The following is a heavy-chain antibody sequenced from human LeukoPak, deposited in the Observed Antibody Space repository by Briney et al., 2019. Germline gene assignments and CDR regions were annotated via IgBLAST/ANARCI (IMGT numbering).Heavy chain of an antibody. CDR3: ATTRYSQTSGNYYY. J-gene: IGHJ4*02. D-gene: IGHD3-10*01. CDR1: GFTFSNFA. CDR2: IRDSGGNT. V-gene: IGHV3-23*01. Sequence: PGGSLRLSCAASGFTFSNFAMSWVRQAPGKRLEWVSAIRDSGGNTFYADSVKGRFTISRDNSKNTLYLQMSSLRAEDTAVYYCATTRYSQTSGNYYYWGQGTLVKVSS.